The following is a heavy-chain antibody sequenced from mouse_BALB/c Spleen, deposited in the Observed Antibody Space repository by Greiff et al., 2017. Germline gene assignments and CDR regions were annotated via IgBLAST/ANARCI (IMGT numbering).Heavy chain of an antibody. CDR3: ARGGDGGYYYAMDY. V-gene: IGHV1-80*01. D-gene: IGHD2-3*01. CDR1: GYAFSSYW. J-gene: IGHJ4*01. Sequence: VQLQQSGAELVRPGSSVKISCKASGYAFSSYWMNWVKQRPGQGLEWIGQIYPGDGDTNYNGKFKGKATLTADKSSSTAYMQLSSLTSEDSAVYFCARGGDGGYYYAMDYWGQGTSVTVSS. CDR2: IYPGDGDT.